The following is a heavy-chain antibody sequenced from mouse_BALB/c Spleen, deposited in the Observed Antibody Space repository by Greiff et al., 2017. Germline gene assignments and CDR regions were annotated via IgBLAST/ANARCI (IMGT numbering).Heavy chain of an antibody. D-gene: IGHD1-2*01. V-gene: IGHV3-6*02. CDR1: GYSITSGYY. CDR3: ARQSYTTATGGDY. CDR2: ISYDGSN. J-gene: IGHJ4*01. Sequence: EVKLQESGPGLVKPSQSLSLTCSVTGYSITSGYYWNWIRQFPGNKLEWMGYISYDGSNNYNPSLKNRISITRDTSKNQFFLKLNSVTTEDTATYYCARQSYTTATGGDYWGQGTSVTVSS.